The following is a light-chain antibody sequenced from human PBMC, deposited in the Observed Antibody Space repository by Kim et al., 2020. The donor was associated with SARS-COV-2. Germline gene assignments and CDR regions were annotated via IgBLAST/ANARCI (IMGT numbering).Light chain of an antibody. V-gene: IGKV1-16*01. CDR3: QQYRFYSPT. Sequence: VSVGDRVTITHRASQDIHHHLAWFQQKPGKAPRSLIFASSTLQTGVPLRFSGSGYGTDFTLTIDTLQPEDTATYYCQQYRFYSPTFGQGAKVDIK. CDR2: ASS. CDR1: QDIHHH. J-gene: IGKJ1*01.